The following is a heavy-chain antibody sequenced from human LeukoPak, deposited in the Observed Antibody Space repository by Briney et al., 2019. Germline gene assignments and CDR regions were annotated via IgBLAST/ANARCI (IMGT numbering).Heavy chain of an antibody. D-gene: IGHD2-2*01. CDR1: GYTFTSYG. CDR2: ISAYNGNT. J-gene: IGHJ5*02. Sequence: ASVKVSCKASGYTFTSYGISWVRQAPGQGLEWMGWISAYNGNTNYAQKLQGRVTMTTDTSTSTAYMELRSLRSDDTAVYYCARVKIHIVVVPAARGGWFDPWGQGTLVTVSS. CDR3: ARVKIHIVVVPAARGGWFDP. V-gene: IGHV1-18*04.